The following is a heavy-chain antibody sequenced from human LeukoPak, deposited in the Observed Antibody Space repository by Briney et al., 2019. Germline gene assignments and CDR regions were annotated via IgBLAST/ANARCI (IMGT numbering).Heavy chain of an antibody. CDR1: GFTFSSYA. Sequence: GGSLRLSCVASGFTFSSYAMHWVRQTPGEGLEYVSGINSNGGSTHYANSVKGRFTISRDNSKHTLYLQMGSLRTEDTAVYYCAKGGGYEAQYYYYYLDVWGKGTTVTISS. CDR3: AKGGGYEAQYYYYYLDV. CDR2: INSNGGST. V-gene: IGHV3-64*01. D-gene: IGHD5-12*01. J-gene: IGHJ6*03.